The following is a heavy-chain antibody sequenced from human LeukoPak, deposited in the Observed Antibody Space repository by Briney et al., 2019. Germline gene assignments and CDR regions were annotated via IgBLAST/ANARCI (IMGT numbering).Heavy chain of an antibody. CDR1: GGSISSYY. J-gene: IGHJ3*02. D-gene: IGHD6-13*01. V-gene: IGHV4-4*07. Sequence: SETLSLTCTVSGGSISSYYWSWIRQPAGKGLEWIGRITASGSTSYNPSLRSRVTISVDTSKNHFSLELSSVTAADTAVYYCARDHIRYSSTSVSPFDIWGQGTMVTVSS. CDR3: ARDHIRYSSTSVSPFDI. CDR2: ITASGST.